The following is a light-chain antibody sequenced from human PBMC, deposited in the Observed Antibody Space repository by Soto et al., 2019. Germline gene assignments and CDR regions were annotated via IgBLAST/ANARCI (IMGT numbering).Light chain of an antibody. V-gene: IGKV1-39*01. J-gene: IGKJ4*01. CDR3: QQSYCIPLT. CDR1: QSISSY. CDR2: TAS. Sequence: DIQMTQSPSSLSASVGDRVTITCRASQSISSYLNWYQQKPGKAPKLLIYTASSLQSGVPSRFSGSGSGTDFTLTISSLQPEDFATYYCQQSYCIPLTFGGGTKVEIK.